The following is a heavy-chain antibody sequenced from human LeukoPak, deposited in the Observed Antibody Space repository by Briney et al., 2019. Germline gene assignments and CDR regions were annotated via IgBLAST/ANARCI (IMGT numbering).Heavy chain of an antibody. Sequence: SETLSLTCTVSGYSISSGYYWGWIRQPPGKGLEWIGSIYHSGSTYYNPSLKSRVTISLDTSKNQFSLKLSSVTAADTAVYYCARDCGSSVRAFDIWGQGTMVTVSS. V-gene: IGHV4-38-2*02. CDR1: GYSISSGYY. J-gene: IGHJ3*02. CDR3: ARDCGSSVRAFDI. CDR2: IYHSGST. D-gene: IGHD6-6*01.